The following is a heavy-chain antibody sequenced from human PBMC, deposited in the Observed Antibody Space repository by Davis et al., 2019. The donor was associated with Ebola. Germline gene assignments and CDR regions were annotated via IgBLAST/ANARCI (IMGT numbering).Heavy chain of an antibody. CDR1: GFNFKAYA. V-gene: IGHV3-7*01. J-gene: IGHJ4*02. Sequence: GESLKISCAASGFNFKAYAMHWVRQAPGKGLEWVANIKQDGSEKYYVDSVKGRFTISRDNAKNSLYLQMNSLRAEDTAVYYCARDQLAIVVVVVAPDYWGQGTLVTVSS. D-gene: IGHD2-15*01. CDR3: ARDQLAIVVVVVAPDY. CDR2: IKQDGSEK.